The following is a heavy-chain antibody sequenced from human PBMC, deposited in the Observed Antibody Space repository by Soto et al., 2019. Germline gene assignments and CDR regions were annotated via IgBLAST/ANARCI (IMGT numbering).Heavy chain of an antibody. V-gene: IGHV4-4*02. D-gene: IGHD3-22*01. CDR3: ARSPDSSGYYPRWYYYGMDV. CDR2: IYHSGST. CDR1: GDSISSSNW. J-gene: IGHJ6*02. Sequence: PSETLSLTCAVSGDSISSSNWWSWVRQPPGKGLEWIGEIYHSGSTNYNPSLKSRVTISVDKSKNQFSLKLSSVTAADTAVYYCARSPDSSGYYPRWYYYGMDVWGQGTTVTSP.